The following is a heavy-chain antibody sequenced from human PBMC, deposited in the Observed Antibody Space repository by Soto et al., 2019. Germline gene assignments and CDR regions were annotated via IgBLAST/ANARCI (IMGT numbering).Heavy chain of an antibody. CDR3: AHKGPEHWPLDY. D-gene: IGHD1-1*01. Sequence: QITLKESGPTLVRPTQTLTLTCAFSGFSLSTSGVGVGWIRQPPGKALEWLAVIYWDDSKNYSPSLRSRLTITKDTSKNQLVLTMTNMYPMDTGTYYCAHKGPEHWPLDYWGQGTLVTVSS. V-gene: IGHV2-5*02. CDR1: GFSLSTSGVG. J-gene: IGHJ4*02. CDR2: IYWDDSK.